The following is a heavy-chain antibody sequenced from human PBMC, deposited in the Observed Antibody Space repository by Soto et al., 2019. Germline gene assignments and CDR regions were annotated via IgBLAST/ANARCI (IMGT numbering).Heavy chain of an antibody. J-gene: IGHJ6*02. CDR2: IIPILGIA. CDR1: GGTFSSYT. CDR3: ARERVPAARKYYGMDV. D-gene: IGHD2-2*01. Sequence: QVQLVQSGAEVKKPGSSVKVSCKASGGTFSSYTISWVRQAPGQGLEWMGRIIPILGIANYAQKFQGRGTGGGDESTSTAYMELSSLRSEDTAVYYCARERVPAARKYYGMDVWGQGTTVTVSS. V-gene: IGHV1-69*08.